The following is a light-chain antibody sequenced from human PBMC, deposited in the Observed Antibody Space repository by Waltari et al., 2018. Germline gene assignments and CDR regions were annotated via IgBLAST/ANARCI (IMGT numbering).Light chain of an antibody. CDR2: GGS. V-gene: IGLV2-23*01. J-gene: IGLJ2*01. CDR1: SSDVGGYRF. CDR3: CSYAGSSPHVV. Sequence: QSALTQPASVSGSPGQSITIPCTANSSDVGGYRFVSWYPQHPGKAPKLMIYGGSQRPSGISNRFSGSKSGNTASLTISGLRAEDEADYYCCSYAGSSPHVVFGGGTKLTVL.